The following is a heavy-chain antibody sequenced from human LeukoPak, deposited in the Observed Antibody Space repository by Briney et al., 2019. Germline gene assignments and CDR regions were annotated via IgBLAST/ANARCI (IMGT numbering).Heavy chain of an antibody. CDR3: TRDHEDYGSPSFDY. V-gene: IGHV3-49*04. CDR1: RFSFGDYA. J-gene: IGHJ4*02. CDR2: IRSKAYSGTT. D-gene: IGHD4/OR15-4a*01. Sequence: PGGSLRLSCTASRFSFGDYAMNWVRQAPGKGLEWVGFIRSKAYSGTTEYAASLKGRFTISRDDSKSIAYLQVNSLKTEDTAVYFCTRDHEDYGSPSFDYWGQGTLVTVSS.